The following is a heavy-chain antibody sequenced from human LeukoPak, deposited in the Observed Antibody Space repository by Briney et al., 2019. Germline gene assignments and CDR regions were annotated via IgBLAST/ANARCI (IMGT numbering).Heavy chain of an antibody. CDR3: ARAGARNYWNSRYYFDH. D-gene: IGHD1-7*01. CDR2: ISSSGSTI. CDR1: GFTFSDYY. V-gene: IGHV3-11*01. Sequence: PGGSLRLSCAASGFTFSDYYMSWIRQAPGKGLEWVSYISSSGSTIYYAASVKGRFTISRDNSKNTLDLQMNSLRAEDTAVYYCARAGARNYWNSRYYFDHWGQGSLVTVSS. J-gene: IGHJ4*02.